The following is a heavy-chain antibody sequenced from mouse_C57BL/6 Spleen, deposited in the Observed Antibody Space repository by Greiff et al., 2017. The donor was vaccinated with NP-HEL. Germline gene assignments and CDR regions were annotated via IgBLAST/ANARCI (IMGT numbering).Heavy chain of an antibody. D-gene: IGHD3-3*01. Sequence: EVQLQQSGAELVRPGASVKLSCTASGFNIKDDYMHWVKQRPEQGLEWIGWIDPENGDTEYASKFQGKATITADTPSNTAYLQLSSLTSEDTAVYYCRDGGFAYWGQGTLVTVSA. V-gene: IGHV14-4*01. CDR2: IDPENGDT. CDR3: RDGGFAY. CDR1: GFNIKDDY. J-gene: IGHJ3*01.